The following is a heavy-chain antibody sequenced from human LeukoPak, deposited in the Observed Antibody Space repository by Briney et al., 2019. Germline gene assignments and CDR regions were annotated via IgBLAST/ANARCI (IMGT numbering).Heavy chain of an antibody. J-gene: IGHJ4*02. CDR3: ARRQWIQLWSPRFDY. CDR1: GGSFSGYY. Sequence: SETLSLTCAVYGGSFSGYYWSWIRQPPGKGLEWIGEINHSGSTNYNPSLKSRVTISVDTSKNQFSLKLSSVTAADTAVYYCARRQWIQLWSPRFDYWGQGTLVTVSS. D-gene: IGHD5-18*01. V-gene: IGHV4-34*01. CDR2: INHSGST.